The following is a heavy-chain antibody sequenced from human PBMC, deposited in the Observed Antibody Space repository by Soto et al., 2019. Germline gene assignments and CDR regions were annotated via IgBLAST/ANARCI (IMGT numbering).Heavy chain of an antibody. CDR2: INMDGSST. CDR3: ARGPRGLYHHDY. J-gene: IGHJ4*02. CDR1: GFTFSGDW. D-gene: IGHD2-2*01. Sequence: GGSLRLSCAASGFTFSGDWMHWVRQAAGKGLVWVSRINMDGSSTNYADSVKGRFTISRDNAKNTLYLQMSSLRVDDTAVYYCARGPRGLYHHDYWGQGALVTVSS. V-gene: IGHV3-74*01.